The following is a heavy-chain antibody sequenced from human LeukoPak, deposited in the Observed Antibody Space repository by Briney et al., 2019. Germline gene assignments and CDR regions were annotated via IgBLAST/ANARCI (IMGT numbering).Heavy chain of an antibody. CDR1: GGSISSYY. D-gene: IGHD3-22*01. CDR2: IYYSGST. CDR3: ARVTNYYDSSASRGYWFDP. Sequence: SETLSLTCTVSGGSISSYYWSWIRQPPGKGLEWIGYIYYSGSTNYNPSLKSRVTISVDTSKNQFSLKLSSVTAADTAVYYCARVTNYYDSSASRGYWFDPWGQGTLVTVSS. J-gene: IGHJ5*02. V-gene: IGHV4-59*01.